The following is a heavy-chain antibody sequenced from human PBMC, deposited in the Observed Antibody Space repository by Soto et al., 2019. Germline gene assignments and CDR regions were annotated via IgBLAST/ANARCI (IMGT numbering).Heavy chain of an antibody. CDR1: GYSFTGYY. J-gene: IGHJ5*01. CDR3: AKEAVIAHPPPYNWFDS. Sequence: ASVKVSCKASGYSFTGYYLHWVRQAPGQGLEWMGWINPKNGVTKYGQKFQGRLTMTRDTSASTAYMELSRLQSDDTAVYYCAKEAVIAHPPPYNWFDSWGQGVLVTVSS. D-gene: IGHD2-21*01. CDR2: INPKNGVT. V-gene: IGHV1-2*02.